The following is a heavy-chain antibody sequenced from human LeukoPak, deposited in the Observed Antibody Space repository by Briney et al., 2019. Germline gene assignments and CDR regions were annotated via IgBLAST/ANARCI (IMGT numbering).Heavy chain of an antibody. J-gene: IGHJ4*02. CDR1: GYSFTGYY. CDR3: ARGEDLYKTPTLPPHY. CDR2: INPNSGGT. V-gene: IGHV1-2*02. D-gene: IGHD1-14*01. Sequence: ASVKVSCKTSGYSFTGYYMHGVRQAPGQGLEWMGWINPNSGGTDYAQKFQGRVTMTRDTSISTVYMELSRLRSDDTAVYYCARGEDLYKTPTLPPHYRGQGTLVTVSS.